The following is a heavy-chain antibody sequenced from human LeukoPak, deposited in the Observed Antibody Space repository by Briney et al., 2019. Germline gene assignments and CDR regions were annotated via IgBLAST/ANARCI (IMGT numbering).Heavy chain of an antibody. Sequence: SETLSLTCTVSGGSISSYYWSWIRQPAGKGLEWIGRIYTSGSTNYNPSLRSRVTISVDKSKNQFSLKLSSVTAADTAVYCCARVRSGVAATLHAFDIWGQGTMVTVSS. D-gene: IGHD2/OR15-2a*01. V-gene: IGHV4-4*07. CDR1: GGSISSYY. CDR2: IYTSGST. CDR3: ARVRSGVAATLHAFDI. J-gene: IGHJ3*02.